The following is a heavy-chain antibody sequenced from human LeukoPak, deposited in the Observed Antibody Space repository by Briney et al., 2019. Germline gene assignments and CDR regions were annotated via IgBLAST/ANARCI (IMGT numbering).Heavy chain of an antibody. V-gene: IGHV1-46*01. Sequence: GASVKVSCKASGYIFTSYYMHWVRQAPGQGLEWMGIINPRGGSTSYAQKFQGRVTMTRDTSTSTVYMELSSLRSEDTAVYYCARALGSSGWYACWGQGTLVTVSS. CDR3: ARALGSSGWYAC. D-gene: IGHD6-19*01. CDR1: GYIFTSYY. J-gene: IGHJ5*01. CDR2: INPRGGST.